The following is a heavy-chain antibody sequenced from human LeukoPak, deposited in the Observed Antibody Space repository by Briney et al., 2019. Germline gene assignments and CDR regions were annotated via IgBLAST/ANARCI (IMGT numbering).Heavy chain of an antibody. CDR2: INHSGST. CDR3: ARGHSSSWLGGWFDP. CDR1: GGSFSGYY. J-gene: IGHJ5*02. V-gene: IGHV4-34*01. Sequence: SETLSLTCAVYGGSFSGYYWSWIRQPPGKGLEWIGEINHSGSTNYNPSPKSRVTISVDTSKNQFSLKLSSVTAADTAVYYCARGHSSSWLGGWFDPWGQGTLVTVSS. D-gene: IGHD6-13*01.